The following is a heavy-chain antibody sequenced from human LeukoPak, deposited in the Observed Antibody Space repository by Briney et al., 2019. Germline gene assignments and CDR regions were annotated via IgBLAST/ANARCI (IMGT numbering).Heavy chain of an antibody. V-gene: IGHV4-34*01. Sequence: SETLSLTCAVYEGSFSGYLWSWIRRPPGKGLAWLGEINHSGRTNYNPSLKSRGTVSLDPSKSQVSLELSSGTAADAAVYYCARGQLWCGFYGMDVWGQGPTLTVST. CDR1: EGSFSGYL. CDR3: ARGQLWCGFYGMDV. D-gene: IGHD3-10*01. CDR2: INHSGRT. J-gene: IGHJ6*01.